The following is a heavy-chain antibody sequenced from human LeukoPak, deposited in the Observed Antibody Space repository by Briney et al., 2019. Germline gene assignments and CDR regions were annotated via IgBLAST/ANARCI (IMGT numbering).Heavy chain of an antibody. Sequence: GGSLRLSCAASGFTVSSNHMSWVRQAPGKGLEWVSTIRSNGATAYNADSVKGRFTISRDNSKNTVYLQMNSLRVEDTAIYYCARGQEFDDGVFDSWGQGTLVTVSS. D-gene: IGHD1-1*01. CDR1: GFTVSSNH. CDR3: ARGQEFDDGVFDS. J-gene: IGHJ4*02. V-gene: IGHV3-23*01. CDR2: IRSNGATA.